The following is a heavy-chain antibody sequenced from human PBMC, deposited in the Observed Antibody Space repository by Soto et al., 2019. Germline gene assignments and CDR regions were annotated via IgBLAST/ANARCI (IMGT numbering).Heavy chain of an antibody. V-gene: IGHV4-34*08. Sequence: PSETMSLTCAVYGGTFSGYYWSWIRQNPGKGLEWIGEISHSGSTNYNPSLKSRVTISVDTSKNQFSLKLSSVTAADTAVFDGAICIRVRKPPFNIGGQGTMVTVSS. J-gene: IGHJ3*02. CDR1: GGTFSGYY. D-gene: IGHD1-20*01. CDR2: ISHSGST. CDR3: AICIRVRKPPFNI.